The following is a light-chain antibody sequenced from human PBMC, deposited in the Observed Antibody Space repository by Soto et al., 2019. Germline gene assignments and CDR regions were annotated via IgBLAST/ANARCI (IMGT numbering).Light chain of an antibody. V-gene: IGKV1-5*03. Sequence: DIQMTQSPSTLSASVGDRVTITCRASQSISSWLAWYQQKPGKAPKLLIYKASTLESGVPSNFSGSGSGTEFTLTVSSLQPDEFATYDCQQYNSYRTVGQGTKVDIK. J-gene: IGKJ1*01. CDR2: KAS. CDR3: QQYNSYRT. CDR1: QSISSW.